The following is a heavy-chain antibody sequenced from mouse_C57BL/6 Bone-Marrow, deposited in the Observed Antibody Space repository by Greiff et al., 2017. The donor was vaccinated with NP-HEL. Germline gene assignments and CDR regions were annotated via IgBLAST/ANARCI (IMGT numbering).Heavy chain of an antibody. Sequence: QVQLKQPGAELVMPGASVKLSCKASGYTFTSYWMHWVKQRPGQGLEWIGEIDPSDSYTNYNQKFKGKSTLTVDKSSSTAYMQLSSLTSEDSAVYYCARASTVVPRYFDVWGTGTTVTVSS. J-gene: IGHJ1*03. D-gene: IGHD1-1*01. CDR2: IDPSDSYT. CDR1: GYTFTSYW. V-gene: IGHV1-69*01. CDR3: ARASTVVPRYFDV.